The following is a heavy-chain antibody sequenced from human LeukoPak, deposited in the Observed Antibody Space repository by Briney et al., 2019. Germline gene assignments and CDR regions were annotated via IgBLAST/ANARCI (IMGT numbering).Heavy chain of an antibody. J-gene: IGHJ5*02. Sequence: PAASVKVSCKASGYTFTSYYMHWVRQAPGQGLEWMGWINPNSGSINYAQKFQGRVTMTRDTSISTAYMELSRLTSDDTAVYYCARIAAALNWFDPWGQGTLVTVSS. D-gene: IGHD6-13*01. V-gene: IGHV1-2*02. CDR1: GYTFTSYY. CDR3: ARIAAALNWFDP. CDR2: INPNSGSI.